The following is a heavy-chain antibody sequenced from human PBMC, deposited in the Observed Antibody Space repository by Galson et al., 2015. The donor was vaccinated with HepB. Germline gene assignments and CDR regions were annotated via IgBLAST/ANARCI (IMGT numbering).Heavy chain of an antibody. CDR3: ARDTGTTRYYYYYYMDV. J-gene: IGHJ6*03. Sequence: CAISGDSVSSNSAAWNWIRQSPSRGLEWLGRTYYRSKWYNDYAVSVKSRITINPDTSKNQFSLQLNSVTPEDTAVYYCARDTGTTRYYYYYYMDVWGKGTTVTVSS. D-gene: IGHD1-1*01. CDR1: GDSVSSNSAA. V-gene: IGHV6-1*01. CDR2: TYYRSKWYN.